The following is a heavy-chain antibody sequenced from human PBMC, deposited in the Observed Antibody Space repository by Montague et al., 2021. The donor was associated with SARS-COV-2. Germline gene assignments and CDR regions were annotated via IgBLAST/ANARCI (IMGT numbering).Heavy chain of an antibody. Sequence: SETLSLTCAVYGGSFSGYYWSWIRQPPGKGLEWIGEINHSGSTNYNPSLKSRVTISVDTSKNRFTLKLSSVTAADTAVYYCARDSRTDFDWLFPDSGSYYYYMDVWGKGTTVTVSS. D-gene: IGHD3-9*01. CDR1: GGSFSGYY. CDR2: INHSGST. CDR3: ARDSRTDFDWLFPDSGSYYYYMDV. J-gene: IGHJ6*03. V-gene: IGHV4-34*01.